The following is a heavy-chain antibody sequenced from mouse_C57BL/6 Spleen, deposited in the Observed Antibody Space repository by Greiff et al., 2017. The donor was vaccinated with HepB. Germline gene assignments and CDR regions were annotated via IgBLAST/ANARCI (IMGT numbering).Heavy chain of an antibody. Sequence: EVQGVESGGGLVKPGGSLKLSCAASGFTFSSYAMSWVRQTPEKRLEWVATISDGGSYTYYPDNVKGRFTISRDNAKNNLYLQMSHLKSEDTAMYYCARGEEGFAYWGQGTLVTVSA. J-gene: IGHJ3*01. CDR1: GFTFSSYA. CDR2: ISDGGSYT. CDR3: ARGEEGFAY. V-gene: IGHV5-4*01.